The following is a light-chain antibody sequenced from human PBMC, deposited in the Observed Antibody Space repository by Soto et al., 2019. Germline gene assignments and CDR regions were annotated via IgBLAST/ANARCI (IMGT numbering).Light chain of an antibody. Sequence: QSALTLPASVSGSPGQSITISCTGTSSDVGGYNYVSWYQQHPGKAPKLMIYDVSNRPSGVSNRFSGSKSGNTASLTISGLRAEDEADYHCSSYTSSSTFYVFGTGTKHRP. CDR1: SSDVGGYNY. CDR2: DVS. V-gene: IGLV2-14*01. J-gene: IGLJ1*01. CDR3: SSYTSSSTFYV.